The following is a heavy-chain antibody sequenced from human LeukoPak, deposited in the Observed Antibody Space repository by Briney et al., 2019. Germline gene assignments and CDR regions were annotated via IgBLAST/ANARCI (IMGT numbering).Heavy chain of an antibody. V-gene: IGHV1-46*01. CDR2: INPSGGST. D-gene: IGHD1-14*01. J-gene: IGHJ3*02. CDR1: GYTFTSYY. CDR3: ATTRNAMMPSEHAFDI. Sequence: ASVTVSCKASGYTFTSYYMHWVRRAPGQGLEWMGIINPSGGSTSYAQKFQGRVTMTRDTSTSTVYMELSSLRSEDTAVYYCATTRNAMMPSEHAFDIWGQGTMVTVSS.